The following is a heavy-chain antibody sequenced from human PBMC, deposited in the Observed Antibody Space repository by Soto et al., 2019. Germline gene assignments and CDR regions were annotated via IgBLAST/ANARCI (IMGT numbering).Heavy chain of an antibody. CDR3: ARDGAYDSSGYYLSDAFDI. V-gene: IGHV3-48*02. CDR2: ISSSSSTI. D-gene: IGHD3-22*01. J-gene: IGHJ3*02. CDR1: GFTFSSYS. Sequence: PGGSLRLSCAASGFTFSSYSMNWVRQAPGKGLEWVSYISSSSSTIYYADSVKGRFTISRDNAKNSLYLQMNSLRDEDTAVYYCARDGAYDSSGYYLSDAFDIWGQGTMGTVSS.